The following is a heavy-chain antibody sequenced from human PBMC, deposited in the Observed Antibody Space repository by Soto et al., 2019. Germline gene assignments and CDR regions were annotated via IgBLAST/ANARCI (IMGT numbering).Heavy chain of an antibody. CDR3: ARGGRGSGLYFLYYFDL. Sequence: QVQLVQSGAEVKKPGASVKVSCKASGYTFTSYDINWVRQAAGHGLEWMGWMDPKSGYTDYAQKFQGRVTMTRNTSISTAYMELSSLRSEDTAVYYCARGGRGSGLYFLYYFDLWGQGTLITVSS. CDR1: GYTFTSYD. V-gene: IGHV1-8*01. J-gene: IGHJ4*02. CDR2: MDPKSGYT. D-gene: IGHD3-16*01.